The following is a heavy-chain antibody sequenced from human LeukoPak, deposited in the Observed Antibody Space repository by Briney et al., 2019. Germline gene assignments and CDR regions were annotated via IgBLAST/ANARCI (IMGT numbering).Heavy chain of an antibody. CDR1: GYTFTSYG. CDR2: ISAYNGNT. Sequence: GASVKVSCKASGYTFTSYGISWVRQAPGQGLEWMGWISAYNGNTNYAQKLQGRVTMTTDTSTSTTYMELRSLRSDDTAVYYCAGDGEGAISIPFIDYWGQGTLVTVSS. D-gene: IGHD1-26*01. J-gene: IGHJ4*02. CDR3: AGDGEGAISIPFIDY. V-gene: IGHV1-18*01.